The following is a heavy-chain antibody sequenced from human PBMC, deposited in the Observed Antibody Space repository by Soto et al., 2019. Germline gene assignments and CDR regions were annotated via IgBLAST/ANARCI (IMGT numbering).Heavy chain of an antibody. D-gene: IGHD6-19*01. Sequence: EVQLVESGGGLVKPGGSLRLSCAASGFTFSNVWMNWVRQAPGKGLEWVGRIKRKTDGGTTDYAAPVKGRFTITRDDSKNTLYLEINTLKCEGTSVYYFPPLALNYSIAWYKFSDWGQGTLVTVSP. CDR1: GFTFSNVW. V-gene: IGHV3-15*07. J-gene: IGHJ4*02. CDR2: IKRKTDGGTT. CDR3: PPLALNYSIAWYKFSD.